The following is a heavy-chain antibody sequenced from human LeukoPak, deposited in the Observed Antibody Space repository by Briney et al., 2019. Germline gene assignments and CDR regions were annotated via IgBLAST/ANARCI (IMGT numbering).Heavy chain of an antibody. D-gene: IGHD3-3*01. CDR1: GFTFSSYV. CDR3: ARDERLLSFLK. CDR2: ISGSGYST. J-gene: IGHJ4*02. V-gene: IGHV3-23*01. Sequence: GGSLRLSCAASGFTFSSYVMSWVRQAPGKGLEWVSGISGSGYSTFYADSVKGRFTISRDNSKNTLYLQMNSLRAEDTAIYYCARDERLLSFLKWGQGTLVTVSS.